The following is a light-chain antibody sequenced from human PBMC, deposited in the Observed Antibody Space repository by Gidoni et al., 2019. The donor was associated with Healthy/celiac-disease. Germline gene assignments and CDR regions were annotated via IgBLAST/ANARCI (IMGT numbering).Light chain of an antibody. CDR3: QQYANLRLT. J-gene: IGKJ4*01. V-gene: IGKV1-33*01. CDR2: DAS. Sequence: DIQMTQSPSSLSASVGDRVTITCQASQDISNYLNWYQQKPGKAPKLLIYDASNLETGVPSRFRGSVSWTYFTFTIRSLQPEDIATYYCQQYANLRLTCGGXTKVEIK. CDR1: QDISNY.